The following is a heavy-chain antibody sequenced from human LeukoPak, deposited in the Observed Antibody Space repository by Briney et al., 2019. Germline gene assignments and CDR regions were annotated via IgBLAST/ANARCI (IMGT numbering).Heavy chain of an antibody. CDR1: GGSISSYY. CDR2: IYYSGST. D-gene: IGHD3-3*01. J-gene: IGHJ5*01. V-gene: IGHV4-59*01. CDR3: ARSLTSRITIFGGVSGNWFDS. Sequence: KPSETLSLTCTVSGGSISSYYWSWIRQPPGKGLEWIGYIYYSGSTNYNPSLKSRVTISVDTSKNQFSLKLSSVTAADTAVYYCARSLTSRITIFGGVSGNWFDSWGQGILVTVSS.